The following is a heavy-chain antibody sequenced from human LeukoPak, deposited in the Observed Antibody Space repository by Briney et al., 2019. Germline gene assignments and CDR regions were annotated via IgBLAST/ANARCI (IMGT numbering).Heavy chain of an antibody. CDR2: INPSGNST. D-gene: IGHD3-22*01. V-gene: IGHV1-46*01. CDR3: ARGYSSGYRIDY. J-gene: IGHJ4*02. CDR1: GYTFTNYY. Sequence: ASVKVSCNASGYTFTNYYMHRVRQAPGQGLEWMGIINPSGNSTSYAQIFQGRVTMTRDTSTSTVYMELSSLRSEDTAVYYCARGYSSGYRIDYWGQGTLVTVSS.